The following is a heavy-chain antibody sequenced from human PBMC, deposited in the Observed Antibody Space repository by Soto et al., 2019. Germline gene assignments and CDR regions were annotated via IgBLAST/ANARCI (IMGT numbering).Heavy chain of an antibody. CDR1: GNSISSGSY. V-gene: IGHV4-38-2*01. CDR2: TDHHGNA. Sequence: PAETLCLTCDVSGNSISSGSYWGWIRPPPGKGLEWIGTTDHHGNAYYNPSLKSRVTISIDPSKSQLSLKVLSVTAADTAVYYCASAHLGFSSSYRTKGFYFDCLGKGTLVTVSS. D-gene: IGHD6-6*01. J-gene: IGHJ4*02. CDR3: ASAHLGFSSSYRTKGFYFDC.